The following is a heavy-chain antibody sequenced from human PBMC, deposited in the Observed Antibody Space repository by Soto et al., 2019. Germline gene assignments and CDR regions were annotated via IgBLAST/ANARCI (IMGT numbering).Heavy chain of an antibody. CDR2: ISGSGGST. V-gene: IGHV3-23*01. Sequence: SLRLSCAASGFTFSSYAMSWVRQAPGKGLEWVSAISGSGGSTYYADSVKGRFTISRDNSKNTLYLQMNSLRAEDTAVYYCAKDKVAGNDYYYYYGMDVWGQGTTVTVSS. CDR1: GFTFSSYA. J-gene: IGHJ6*02. CDR3: AKDKVAGNDYYYYYGMDV. D-gene: IGHD6-19*01.